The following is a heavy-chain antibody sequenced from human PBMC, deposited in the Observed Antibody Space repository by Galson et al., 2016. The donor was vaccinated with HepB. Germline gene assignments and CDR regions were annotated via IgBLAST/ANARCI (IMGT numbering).Heavy chain of an antibody. CDR2: FDAEFDET. CDR3: VTEVDTTKAFDI. V-gene: IGHV1-24*01. D-gene: IGHD5-12*01. CDR1: GYTLSDVS. J-gene: IGHJ3*02. Sequence: SVKVSCKVSGYTLSDVSIHWVRQAPGKGLEWMGGFDAEFDETIYAQKFQGRVTMTEDTSTDTGDMELSSLRSEDTAVYYCVTEVDTTKAFDIWGQGTMVIVSS.